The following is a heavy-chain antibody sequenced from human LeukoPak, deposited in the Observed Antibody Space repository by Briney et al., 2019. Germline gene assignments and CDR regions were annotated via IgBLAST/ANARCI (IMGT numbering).Heavy chain of an antibody. Sequence: ASVKVSCKASGYTFTSYGISWVRQAPGQGLEWMGWISAYNGNTNYAQKLQGRVTMTTDTSTSTAYMELRSLRSDDTAVYYCAREGDYCSSTSCYYEVDYWGQGTLVTVPS. D-gene: IGHD2-2*01. J-gene: IGHJ4*02. CDR2: ISAYNGNT. CDR3: AREGDYCSSTSCYYEVDY. V-gene: IGHV1-18*01. CDR1: GYTFTSYG.